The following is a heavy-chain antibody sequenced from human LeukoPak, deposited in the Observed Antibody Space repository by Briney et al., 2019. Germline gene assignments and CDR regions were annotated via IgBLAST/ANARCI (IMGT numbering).Heavy chain of an antibody. J-gene: IGHJ4*02. CDR3: AKGSGGSCYSTLDC. Sequence: TGGSLRLSCAASGFTFSSYSMNWVRQAPGKGLEWVSSISSSSSYIYYADSVKGRFTISRDNSKNTLYLQMNSLRAEDTAVYYCAKGSGGSCYSTLDCWGQGILVTVSS. V-gene: IGHV3-21*04. CDR1: GFTFSSYS. D-gene: IGHD2-15*01. CDR2: ISSSSSYI.